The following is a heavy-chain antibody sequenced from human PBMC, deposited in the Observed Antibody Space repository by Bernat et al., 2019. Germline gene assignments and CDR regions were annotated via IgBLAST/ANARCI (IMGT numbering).Heavy chain of an antibody. D-gene: IGHD2/OR15-2a*01. J-gene: IGHJ2*01. CDR2: IHYSGST. CDR3: ARLGSSTAGYNFDL. Sequence: QLQLQESGPGLVKPSETLSLTCTVSCGSISSTTHYWGWIRQPPGKGLEWIGNIHYSGSTYYNPSLRTRVTISVDTSRNQFSLRLSSGPATDTAVFYCARLGSSTAGYNFDLWGRGTLVTVSS. V-gene: IGHV4-39*01. CDR1: CGSISSTTHY.